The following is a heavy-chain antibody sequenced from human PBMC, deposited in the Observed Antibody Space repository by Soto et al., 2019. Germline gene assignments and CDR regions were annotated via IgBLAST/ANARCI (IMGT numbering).Heavy chain of an antibody. V-gene: IGHV4-59*01. Sequence: PSETLSLTCTVSGGSISSYYWSWIRQPPGKGLEWIGYIYYSGSTNYNPSLKSRVTISVDTSKNQLSLKLSSVTAADTAVYYCARYHSSGWYYFDYWGQGTLVTVSS. D-gene: IGHD6-19*01. CDR3: ARYHSSGWYYFDY. CDR2: IYYSGST. CDR1: GGSISSYY. J-gene: IGHJ4*02.